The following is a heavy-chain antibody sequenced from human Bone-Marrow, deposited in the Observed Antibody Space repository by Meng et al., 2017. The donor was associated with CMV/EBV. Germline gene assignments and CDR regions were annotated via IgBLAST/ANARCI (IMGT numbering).Heavy chain of an antibody. CDR2: FDPEDGET. Sequence: ASVKVSCKVSGYTLTELSMHWVRQAPGKGLEWMGGFDPEDGETIYAQKFQGRVTMTEDTSTDTAYMELSSLRSEDTAVYYCATALVVPAAIHFDYWGQGTPVTGSS. D-gene: IGHD2-2*01. CDR1: GYTLTELS. V-gene: IGHV1-24*01. CDR3: ATALVVPAAIHFDY. J-gene: IGHJ4*02.